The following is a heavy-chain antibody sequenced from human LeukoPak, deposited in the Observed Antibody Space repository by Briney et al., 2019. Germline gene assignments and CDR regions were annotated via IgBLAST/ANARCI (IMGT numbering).Heavy chain of an antibody. D-gene: IGHD1-7*01. CDR2: IYPGDSDT. Sequence: GESLKISCKGSGYSFTSYWIGWVRQMPGKGLEWMGIIYPGDSDTRYSPSFQGQVTISVDKSISTAYLQWSSLRASDTAMYYCARHITGTSGSSWFDPWGQGTLVTVSS. CDR1: GYSFTSYW. CDR3: ARHITGTSGSSWFDP. J-gene: IGHJ5*02. V-gene: IGHV5-51*01.